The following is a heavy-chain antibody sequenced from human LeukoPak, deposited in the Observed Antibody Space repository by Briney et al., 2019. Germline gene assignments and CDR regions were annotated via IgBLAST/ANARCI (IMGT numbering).Heavy chain of an antibody. V-gene: IGHV3-23*01. Sequence: GGSLRLSCAASGFTFSSFGMNWVRQAPGKGLEWVSAISGSGGSTYYADSVKGRFTISRDNSKNMLYLQMNSLRAEDTAVYYCAKANTMIVVVSYFDYWGQGTLVTVSS. CDR1: GFTFSSFG. D-gene: IGHD3-22*01. J-gene: IGHJ4*02. CDR2: ISGSGGST. CDR3: AKANTMIVVVSYFDY.